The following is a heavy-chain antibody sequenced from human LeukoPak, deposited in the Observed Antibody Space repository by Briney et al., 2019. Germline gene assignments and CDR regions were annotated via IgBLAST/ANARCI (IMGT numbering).Heavy chain of an antibody. CDR1: GFTFSDYY. V-gene: IGHV3-11*04. Sequence: GGSLRLPCAASGFTFSDYYMTWIRQAPGKGLEWVSYISYSGTTIYYADSVRGRFTISRDNAKKSLYLQMNSPRAEDTAVYYCARDRRDSSGKFPNDVFDIWGQGTMVTVSS. CDR3: ARDRRDSSGKFPNDVFDI. J-gene: IGHJ3*02. CDR2: ISYSGTTI. D-gene: IGHD3-22*01.